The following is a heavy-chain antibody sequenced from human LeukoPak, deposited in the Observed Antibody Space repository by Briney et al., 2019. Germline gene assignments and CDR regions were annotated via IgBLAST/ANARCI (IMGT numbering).Heavy chain of an antibody. CDR3: ARDTYYYDSSGYYLMGGFDY. CDR2: TNSDGSST. J-gene: IGHJ4*02. D-gene: IGHD3-22*01. CDR1: GFTFSGHW. Sequence: GGSLRLSCAVSGFTFSGHWMFWVRQAPGKGLVWVSSTNSDGSSTGYTDSVKGRFTISRDNAKNSLYLQMNSLRAEDTAVYYCARDTYYYDSSGYYLMGGFDYWGQGTLVTVSS. V-gene: IGHV3-74*01.